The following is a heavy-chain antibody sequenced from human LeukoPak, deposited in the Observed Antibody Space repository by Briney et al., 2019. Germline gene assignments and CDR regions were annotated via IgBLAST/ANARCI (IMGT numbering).Heavy chain of an antibody. CDR3: TRRPFGGNTSPYWYFDV. J-gene: IGHJ2*01. CDR1: GFTFSNYW. Sequence: GGSLRLSCAASGFTFSNYWMSWVRQASGKGLEWVGRIRNKPNNYATAYAASVKDRFTISRDDSKNTAFLQMNSLETEDTAVYYCTRRPFGGNTSPYWYFDVWGRGTLVTVSS. CDR2: IRNKPNNYAT. V-gene: IGHV3-73*01. D-gene: IGHD4-23*01.